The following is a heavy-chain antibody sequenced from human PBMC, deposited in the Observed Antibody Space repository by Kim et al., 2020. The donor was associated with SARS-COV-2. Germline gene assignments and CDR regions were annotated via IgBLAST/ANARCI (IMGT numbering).Heavy chain of an antibody. CDR2: IYYSGST. Sequence: SETLSLTCTVSGGSISSGGYYWSWIRQHPGKGLEWIGYIYYSGSTYYNPSLKSRVTISVDTSKNQFSLKLSSVTAADTAVYYCARDRKGMIVSGWGFDPWGQGTLVTVSS. J-gene: IGHJ5*02. V-gene: IGHV4-31*03. D-gene: IGHD3-22*01. CDR3: ARDRKGMIVSGWGFDP. CDR1: GGSISSGGYY.